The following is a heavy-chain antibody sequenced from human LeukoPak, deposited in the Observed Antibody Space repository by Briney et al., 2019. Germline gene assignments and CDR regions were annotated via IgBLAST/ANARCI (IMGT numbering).Heavy chain of an antibody. Sequence: PGRSLRLSCAASGFTFSSYAMHWVRQAPGKGLEWVAVISYDGSNKYYADSVKGRFTISRDNSKNTLYLQMNSLRAEDTAVYYCARVTIDYDFWSGYWFGAFDIWGQGTMVTVSS. D-gene: IGHD3-3*01. J-gene: IGHJ3*02. CDR2: ISYDGSNK. V-gene: IGHV3-30-3*01. CDR1: GFTFSSYA. CDR3: ARVTIDYDFWSGYWFGAFDI.